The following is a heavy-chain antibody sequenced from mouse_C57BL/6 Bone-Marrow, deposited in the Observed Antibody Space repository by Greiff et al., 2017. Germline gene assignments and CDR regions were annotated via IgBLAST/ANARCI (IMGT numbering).Heavy chain of an antibody. CDR3: ARYNGYYAMDY. CDR1: GYTFTSYW. J-gene: IGHJ4*01. Sequence: QVQLQQPGAELVMPGASVKLSCKASGYTFTSYWMHWVKQRPGQGLEWIGEIDPSDSYTNYNQKFKGKSTLTVDTSSSTAYMQLISRTSDDSAVYYCARYNGYYAMDYWGQGTSVTVSS. D-gene: IGHD1-3*01. V-gene: IGHV1-69*01. CDR2: IDPSDSYT.